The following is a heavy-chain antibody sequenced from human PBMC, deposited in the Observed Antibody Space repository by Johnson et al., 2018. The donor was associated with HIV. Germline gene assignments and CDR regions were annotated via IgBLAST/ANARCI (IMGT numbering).Heavy chain of an antibody. J-gene: IGHJ3*02. D-gene: IGHD5-18*01. CDR1: GFTFSSYG. CDR2: IRYDGSNK. CDR3: AKDRTAMVLFDI. Sequence: QVQLVESGGGVVQPGRSLRLSCAASGFTFSSYGMHWVRQAPGKGLEWVAFIRYDGSNKYYADSVKGRFTISRDNSKNTLYLQMNSLRAEDTAVYYCAKDRTAMVLFDIWGQGTMVTVSS. V-gene: IGHV3-30*02.